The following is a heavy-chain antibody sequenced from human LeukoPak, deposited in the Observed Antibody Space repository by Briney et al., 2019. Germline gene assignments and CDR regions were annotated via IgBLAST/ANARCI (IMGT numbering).Heavy chain of an antibody. CDR2: ISYDGSNK. J-gene: IGHJ1*01. Sequence: PGRSLRLSCAASGFTFSSYAMHWVRQAPGKGLEWVAVISYDGSNKYYADSVKRRFTISRDNSKNTLYLQMNSLRAEDTAVYYCARPSSGWYAEYFQHWGQGTLVTVSS. CDR1: GFTFSSYA. CDR3: ARPSSGWYAEYFQH. D-gene: IGHD6-19*01. V-gene: IGHV3-30*04.